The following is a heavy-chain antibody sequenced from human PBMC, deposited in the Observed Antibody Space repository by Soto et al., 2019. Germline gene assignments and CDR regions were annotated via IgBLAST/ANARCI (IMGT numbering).Heavy chain of an antibody. J-gene: IGHJ4*02. CDR2: ISGNGGST. Sequence: GGSLRLCCAASGFTFSSYAMTWVRQAPGKGLEWVSAISGNGGSTYYADSVKGRFTISRDNSKNTLYLQMNSLRAEDTAVYYCAKEGAVVVTACDYWGQGTLVTVSS. D-gene: IGHD2-21*02. V-gene: IGHV3-23*01. CDR1: GFTFSSYA. CDR3: AKEGAVVVTACDY.